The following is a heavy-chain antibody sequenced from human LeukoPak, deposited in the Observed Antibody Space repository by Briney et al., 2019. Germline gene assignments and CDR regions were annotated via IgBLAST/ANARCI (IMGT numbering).Heavy chain of an antibody. V-gene: IGHV4-61*02. CDR3: ARDRGFMVRGSRRGYDDYYYYMDV. CDR2: IYSSGST. D-gene: IGHD3-10*01. Sequence: SETLSLTCTVSGGSISSGSYYWSWIRQPAGKGLEWIGRIYSSGSTNYNPSLKSRVTISVDTSKNQFSLKLSSVTAADTAVYYCARDRGFMVRGSRRGYDDYYYYMDVWGKGTTVTISS. J-gene: IGHJ6*03. CDR1: GGSISSGSYY.